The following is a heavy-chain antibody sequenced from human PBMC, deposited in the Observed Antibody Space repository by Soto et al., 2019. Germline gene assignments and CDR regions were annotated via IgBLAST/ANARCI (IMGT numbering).Heavy chain of an antibody. CDR3: VRESCVGGWCKGYFQE. J-gene: IGHJ1*01. CDR2: LNQDGSQK. D-gene: IGHD2-21*01. V-gene: IGHV3-7*05. CDR1: GFTFSAHW. Sequence: EVQLVASGGDLVQPGGSLRISCAASGFTFSAHWLTWVRQAPGKGLEYVATLNQDGSQKYYVDSVKGRFTISRDNARNSLYLQMNSLGVEDTAVYFCVRESCVGGWCKGYFQEWGQGTRVTVSS.